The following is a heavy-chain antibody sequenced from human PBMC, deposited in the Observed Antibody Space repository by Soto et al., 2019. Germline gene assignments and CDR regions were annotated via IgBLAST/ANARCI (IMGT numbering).Heavy chain of an antibody. J-gene: IGHJ4*02. Sequence: QVQLQESGPGLVKPSGTLSLTCAVSSGSISSGHWWSWVRQPPGKGLEWIGEIHHSGDTNYNASLKSRVIISVDKSKNQVSLKLSPVTAADTAVYYCARESDWHWSLDCWGQGTLVTVSS. CDR3: ARESDWHWSLDC. CDR2: IHHSGDT. D-gene: IGHD3-3*02. CDR1: SGSISSGHW. V-gene: IGHV4-4*02.